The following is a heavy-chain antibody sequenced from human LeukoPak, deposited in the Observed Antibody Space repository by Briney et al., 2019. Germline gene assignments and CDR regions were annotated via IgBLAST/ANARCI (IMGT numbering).Heavy chain of an antibody. V-gene: IGHV3-30*18. Sequence: PGRSLRLSCAASGFTFSSYGMHWVRQAPGKGLEWVAVIPNDRRNNYYAESVKGRFTISRDNSKNTPYLQMNSLRAEDTAVYYCAKGDWIQLWSSPFDYWGQGTLVTVSS. D-gene: IGHD5-18*01. CDR3: AKGDWIQLWSSPFDY. CDR2: IPNDRRNN. CDR1: GFTFSSYG. J-gene: IGHJ4*02.